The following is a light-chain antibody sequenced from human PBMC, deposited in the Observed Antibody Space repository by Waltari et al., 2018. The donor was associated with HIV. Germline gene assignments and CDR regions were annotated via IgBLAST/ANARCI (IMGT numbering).Light chain of an antibody. CDR3: DAWDNSLSGRV. CDR1: RSNIGNND. Sequence: QSVLTQPPSASGTPGQRVTISCSGSRSNIGNNDVYWFQHLPGTAPKPPIYRNHQAPSGVPYRSTGSKSGTSASLAISGLRSEDEADYYCDAWDNSLSGRVFGGGTKLTVL. J-gene: IGLJ3*02. CDR2: RNH. V-gene: IGLV1-47*01.